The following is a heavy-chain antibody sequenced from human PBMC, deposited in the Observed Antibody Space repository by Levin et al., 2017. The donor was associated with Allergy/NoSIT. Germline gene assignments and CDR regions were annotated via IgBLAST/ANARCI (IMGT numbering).Heavy chain of an antibody. CDR2: ISYDGSNK. V-gene: IGHV3-30*18. Sequence: GGSLRLSCAASGFTFSSYGMHWVRQAPGKGLEWVAVISYDGSNKYYADSVKGRFTISRDNSKNTLYLQMNSLRAEDTAVYYCAKDDLTIFDKFPAPSPHHIPDYWGQGTLVTVSS. CDR3: AKDDLTIFDKFPAPSPHHIPDY. D-gene: IGHD3-3*01. J-gene: IGHJ4*02. CDR1: GFTFSSYG.